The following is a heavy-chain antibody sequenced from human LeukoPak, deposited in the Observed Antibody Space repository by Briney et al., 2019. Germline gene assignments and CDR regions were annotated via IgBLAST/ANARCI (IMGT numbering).Heavy chain of an antibody. Sequence: GASVKVSCKASGYTFTSYGIGWVRQAPGQGLEWMGWISAYNGNTNYAQKLQGRVTMTTDTSTSTAYMELRSLRSDDTAVYYCARYYYDSSGYYYEVLFYGMDVWGQGTTVTVSS. CDR3: ARYYYDSSGYYYEVLFYGMDV. J-gene: IGHJ6*02. D-gene: IGHD3-22*01. V-gene: IGHV1-18*01. CDR1: GYTFTSYG. CDR2: ISAYNGNT.